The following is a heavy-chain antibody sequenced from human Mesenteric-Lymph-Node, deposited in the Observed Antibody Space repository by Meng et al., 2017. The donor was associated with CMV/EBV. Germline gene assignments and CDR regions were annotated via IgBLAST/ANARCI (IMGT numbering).Heavy chain of an antibody. J-gene: IGHJ5*02. D-gene: IGHD3-16*01. CDR1: GYTFTGYY. CDR2: INPSSGGT. CDR3: ARGGPSTWARWFDP. Sequence: KASGYTFTGYYLQWVRKAPGQGLELMGFINPSSGGTNYAQDFQGRVTMTRDTSISTAYMELTRLRSDDTAVYYCARGGPSTWARWFDPWGQGTLVTVSS. V-gene: IGHV1-2*02.